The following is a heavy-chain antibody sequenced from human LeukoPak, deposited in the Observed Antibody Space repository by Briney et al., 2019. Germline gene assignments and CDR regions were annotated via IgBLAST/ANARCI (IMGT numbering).Heavy chain of an antibody. CDR1: GFTFTNYW. J-gene: IGHJ6*03. CDR2: MKQDGREK. V-gene: IGHV3-7*01. Sequence: GGSLRLSCVASGFTFTNYWMTWVRQAPGKGLEWVANMKQDGREKYYVGSVKGRFTVSRDNAENSLYLQMNSLRAEDTAVYYCARDGRHSSGFNYYYYYYMDVWGKGTTVTVSS. CDR3: ARDGRHSSGFNYYYYYYMDV. D-gene: IGHD3-22*01.